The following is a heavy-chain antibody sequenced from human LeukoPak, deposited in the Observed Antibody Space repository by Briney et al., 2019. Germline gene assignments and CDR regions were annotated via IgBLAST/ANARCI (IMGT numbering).Heavy chain of an antibody. V-gene: IGHV4-59*08. CDR1: GGSISSYY. CDR2: IYCSGST. J-gene: IGHJ3*02. Sequence: PSETLSLTCTVSGGSISSYYWSWIRQPPGKGLEWIGYIYCSGSTNYNPSLKSRVTISVDTSKNQFSLKLSSVTAADTAVYYCARHSGYYDSSGRPWVAFDIWGQGTMVTVSS. CDR3: ARHSGYYDSSGRPWVAFDI. D-gene: IGHD3-22*01.